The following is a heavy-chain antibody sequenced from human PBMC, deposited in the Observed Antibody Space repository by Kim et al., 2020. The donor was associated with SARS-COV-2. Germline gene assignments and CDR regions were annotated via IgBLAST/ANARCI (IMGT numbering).Heavy chain of an antibody. CDR1: GFTVSSNY. D-gene: IGHD2-15*01. V-gene: IGHV3-53*04. CDR3: AREPSLGLHCSGGSCYPAVGGMDV. J-gene: IGHJ6*02. Sequence: GGSLRLSCAASGFTVSSNYMSWVRQAPGKGLEWVSVIYSGGSTYYADSVKGRFTISRHNSKNTLYLQMNSLSAEDTAVYYCAREPSLGLHCSGGSCYPAVGGMDVWGQGTTVTVSS. CDR2: IYSGGST.